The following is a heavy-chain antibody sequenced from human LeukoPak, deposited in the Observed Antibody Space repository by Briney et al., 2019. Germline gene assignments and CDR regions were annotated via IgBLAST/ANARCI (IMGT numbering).Heavy chain of an antibody. CDR3: ARDQWLAPDC. V-gene: IGHV3-21*01. J-gene: IGHJ4*02. D-gene: IGHD6-19*01. CDR2: ISSSSCYI. Sequence: GGALRLSRVASLFTLSSYSMNWVRPAPGRGGEGVSSISSSSCYIYYADSVNGGFTISRDNANDSLYLQMNSLRAEDTAVYYCARDQWLAPDCWGQGSLVTVSP. CDR1: LFTLSSYS.